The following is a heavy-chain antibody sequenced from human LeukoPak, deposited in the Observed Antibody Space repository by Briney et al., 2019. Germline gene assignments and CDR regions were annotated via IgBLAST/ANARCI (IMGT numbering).Heavy chain of an antibody. Sequence: ASVKVSCKPSGYTFTDYHMNWVRQAPGRGLEWMGIISPRGDVTTYAQKFQGRVTMTSDTSTNTVYLELTSLRSEDTAVYYCARSLPQRDGRKHGLDVWGQGTTVTVS. CDR2: ISPRGDVT. D-gene: IGHD1-14*01. V-gene: IGHV1-46*01. CDR3: ARSLPQRDGRKHGLDV. CDR1: GYTFTDYH. J-gene: IGHJ6*02.